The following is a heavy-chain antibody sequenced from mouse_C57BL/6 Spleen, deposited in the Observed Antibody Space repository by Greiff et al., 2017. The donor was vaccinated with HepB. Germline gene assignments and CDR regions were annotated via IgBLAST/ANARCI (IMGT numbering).Heavy chain of an antibody. CDR3: ARRGGNSYYYAMDY. CDR2: INPGSGGT. J-gene: IGHJ4*01. D-gene: IGHD2-1*01. CDR1: GYAFTNYL. V-gene: IGHV1-54*01. Sequence: QVQLQQSGAELVRPGTSVKVSCKASGYAFTNYLIEWVKQRPGQGLEWIGVINPGSGGTNYNEKFKGKATLTADKSSSTAYMQLSSLTSEDSAVYFCARRGGNSYYYAMDYWGQGTSVTVSS.